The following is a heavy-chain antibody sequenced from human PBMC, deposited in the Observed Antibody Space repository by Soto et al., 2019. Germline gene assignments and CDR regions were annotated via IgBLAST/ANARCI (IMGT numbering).Heavy chain of an antibody. CDR1: GGSIRSGGYY. Sequence: QVQLQESGPGLVKPSQTLSLTCTVSGGSIRSGGYYWTWIRQHPGKDLEWIGYIYYTGSIYYNPSLKSHVTISVDTSKNQSALKLSSVTAADTAVYYCARASLGYSSSTSCRSNWFDPWGQGTLVTVSS. CDR2: IYYTGSI. CDR3: ARASLGYSSSTSCRSNWFDP. V-gene: IGHV4-31*01. J-gene: IGHJ5*02. D-gene: IGHD2-2*01.